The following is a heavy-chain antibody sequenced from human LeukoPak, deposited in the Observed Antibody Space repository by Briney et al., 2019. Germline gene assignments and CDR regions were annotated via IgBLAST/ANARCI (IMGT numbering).Heavy chain of an antibody. D-gene: IGHD6-19*01. J-gene: IGHJ5*02. CDR2: IHYSGST. V-gene: IGHV4-59*01. Sequence: PSETLSLTCTVSGGSISSYYGSWIRQSPGKGLEWIGYIHYSGSTNYNPSLKSRVTISEDTSKNQFSLKLSSVTTADTAVYYCARGTGYSSGWYVDWFDPWGQGTLVTVSS. CDR1: GGSISSYY. CDR3: ARGTGYSSGWYVDWFDP.